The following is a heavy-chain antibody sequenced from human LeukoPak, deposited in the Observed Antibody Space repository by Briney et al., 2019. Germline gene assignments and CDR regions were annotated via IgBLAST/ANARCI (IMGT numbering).Heavy chain of an antibody. D-gene: IGHD1-26*01. V-gene: IGHV3-23*01. J-gene: IGHJ4*02. Sequence: GGTLRLSCAASGFIFSSHGMNWVRQAPGKGLEWVSGISPSGDITYYADSVKGRFTISRDNSKNTLYLQMNSLRAEDTAVYYCAKDRGYSGSYYFDYWGQGTLVTVSS. CDR1: GFIFSSHG. CDR3: AKDRGYSGSYYFDY. CDR2: ISPSGDIT.